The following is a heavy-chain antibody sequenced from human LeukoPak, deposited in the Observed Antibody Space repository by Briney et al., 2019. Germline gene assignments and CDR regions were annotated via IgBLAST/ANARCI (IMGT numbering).Heavy chain of an antibody. CDR3: AKEPLKDYDFWSGYPY. J-gene: IGHJ4*02. CDR1: GFTFSSYA. D-gene: IGHD3-3*01. V-gene: IGHV3-23*01. Sequence: GSLRLSCAASGFTFSSYAMSWVRQAPGKGLEWVSAISGSGGSTHYADSVKGRFTSSRDNSKNTLYLQMNSLRAEDTAVYYCAKEPLKDYDFWSGYPYWGQGTLVTVSS. CDR2: ISGSGGST.